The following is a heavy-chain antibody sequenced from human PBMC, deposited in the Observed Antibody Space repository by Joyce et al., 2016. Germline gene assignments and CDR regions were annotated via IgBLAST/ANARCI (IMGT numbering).Heavy chain of an antibody. J-gene: IGHJ4*02. CDR3: AKHYYDASGHFDY. CDR2: ISGSGGTT. Sequence: EAQLLESGGGLVQPGGSLRLSCAVSGIPFSTYAMSWVRQAPGKGLEWGSRISGSGGTTFSADAVRGRFTISRDNSKNMLYLQMNTLRAEDTAVYFCAKHYYDASGHFDYWGQGTLVTVSS. V-gene: IGHV3-23*01. CDR1: GIPFSTYA. D-gene: IGHD3-22*01.